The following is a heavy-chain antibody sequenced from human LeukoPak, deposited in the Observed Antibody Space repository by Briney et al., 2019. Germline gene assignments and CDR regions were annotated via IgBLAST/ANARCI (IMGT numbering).Heavy chain of an antibody. J-gene: IGHJ4*02. CDR2: INWNGGST. D-gene: IGHD3-22*01. Sequence: GGSLRLSCAASGFTFDDYGMSWVRQAPGEGLEWVSGINWNGGSTGYADSVKGRFTISRDNAKNSLYLQMNSLRAEDTALYYCARVADYYDSSGYYYDYWGQGTLVTVSS. CDR1: GFTFDDYG. CDR3: ARVADYYDSSGYYYDY. V-gene: IGHV3-20*04.